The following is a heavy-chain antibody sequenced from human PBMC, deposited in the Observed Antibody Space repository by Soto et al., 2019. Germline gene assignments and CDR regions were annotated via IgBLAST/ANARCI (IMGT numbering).Heavy chain of an antibody. J-gene: IGHJ3*02. CDR2: ITSASDYI. V-gene: IGHV3-21*01. CDR3: ARVGTVSSTPLDI. D-gene: IGHD1-26*01. Sequence: GGSLRLSCVASGFMFTKSTMNWVRQAPGKGLEWVSSITSASDYIFYADSVKGRFTISSDNANNSLYLQMNSLRAEDTAVYYCARVGTVSSTPLDIWGQGTMVTVSS. CDR1: GFMFTKST.